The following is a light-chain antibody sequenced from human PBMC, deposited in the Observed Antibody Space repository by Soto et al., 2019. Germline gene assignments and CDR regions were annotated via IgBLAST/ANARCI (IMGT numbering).Light chain of an antibody. CDR3: QQLNNYLPT. Sequence: AIQLTQSPSSLSASVGDRVTITCRASQGISSALAWYQQKPGKAPKLLIYDASSLESGVPSRFSGSGSGTDFTLTISSLQPEDFATYYCQQLNNYLPTFGQGTRLEIK. CDR1: QGISSA. J-gene: IGKJ5*01. V-gene: IGKV1D-13*01. CDR2: DAS.